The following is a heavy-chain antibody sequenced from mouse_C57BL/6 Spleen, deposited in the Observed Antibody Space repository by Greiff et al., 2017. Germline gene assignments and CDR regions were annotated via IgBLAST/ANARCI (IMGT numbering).Heavy chain of an antibody. CDR3: ARRENYYGSSYYFDY. D-gene: IGHD1-1*01. V-gene: IGHV1-55*01. CDR2: IYPGSGST. J-gene: IGHJ2*01. CDR1: GYTFTSYW. Sequence: QVQLQQSGAELVKPGASVKMSCKASGYTFTSYWITWVKQRPGQGLEWIGDIYPGSGSTNYNEKFKSKATLTVDTSSSTAYMQLSSLTSEDSAVYYCARRENYYGSSYYFDYWGQGTTLTVSS.